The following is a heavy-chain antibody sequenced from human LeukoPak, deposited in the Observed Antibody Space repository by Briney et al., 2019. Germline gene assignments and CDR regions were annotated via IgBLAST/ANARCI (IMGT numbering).Heavy chain of an antibody. D-gene: IGHD3-22*01. J-gene: IGHJ4*02. CDR2: INPSGGST. CDR3: ARVVHTMIVVVMQLDY. Sequence: ASVKVSCKASGYTFTSYYMHWVRQAPGQGLEWMGIINPSGGSTSYAQKFQGRVTMTTDTSTSTAYMELRSLRSDDTAVYYCARVVHTMIVVVMQLDYWGQGTLVTVSS. CDR1: GYTFTSYY. V-gene: IGHV1-46*01.